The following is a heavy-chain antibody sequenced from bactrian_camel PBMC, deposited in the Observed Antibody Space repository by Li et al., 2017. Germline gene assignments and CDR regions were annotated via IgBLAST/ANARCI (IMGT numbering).Heavy chain of an antibody. CDR3: AAQFLEASCAVVHAIDN. J-gene: IGHJ4*01. V-gene: IGHV3S31*01. Sequence: VQLVESGGGSVQAGGHLRLSCAVSGDTYSTYSMGCFRQAPGKEREGVASIRPGATTTAYASSVRGRFSISLDTAKNTVFLQMNSLKPEDTATYYCAAQFLEASCAVVHAIDNWGQGTQVTVS. CDR2: IRPGATTT. D-gene: IGHD2*01. CDR1: GDTYSTYS.